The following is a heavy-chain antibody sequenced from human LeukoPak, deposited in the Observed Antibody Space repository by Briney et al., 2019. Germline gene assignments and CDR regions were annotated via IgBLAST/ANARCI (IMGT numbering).Heavy chain of an antibody. V-gene: IGHV3-23*01. CDR3: ARGYDGGWSTLDC. Sequence: GGTLRLSCAASGFTFSSSAMSWVRQAPGKGLEGVSSISGSGSGGSTYYADSVKGRFTISRDNSKNTLYLQMSSLKAEDTAVYYCARGYDGGWSTLDCWGQGTLVTVSS. D-gene: IGHD6-19*01. J-gene: IGHJ4*02. CDR1: GFTFSSSA. CDR2: ISGSGSGGST.